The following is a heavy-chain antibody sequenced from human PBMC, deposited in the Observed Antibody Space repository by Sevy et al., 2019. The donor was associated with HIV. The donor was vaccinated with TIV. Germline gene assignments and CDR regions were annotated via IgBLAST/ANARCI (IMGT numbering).Heavy chain of an antibody. CDR2: ISGGGDGT. CDR1: GSTFNIYA. CDR3: AKRPYYYYNSDGHLVSSTDEADY. J-gene: IGHJ4*02. D-gene: IGHD3-22*01. Sequence: GGSLRLSCAASGSTFNIYAMSWVRQAPGKGLEWLSAISGGGDGTYYADSVKGRFTISGDNSRNTLYLQMNSLRAEDTAVYYCAKRPYYYYNSDGHLVSSTDEADYWGQGTLVTVSS. V-gene: IGHV3-23*01.